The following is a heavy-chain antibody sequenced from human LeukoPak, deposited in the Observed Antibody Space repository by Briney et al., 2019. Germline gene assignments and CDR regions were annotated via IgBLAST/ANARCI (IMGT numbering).Heavy chain of an antibody. Sequence: GASVKVSCKASGYTFTSYDINWVRQATGQGLEWMGWMNPNSGNTGYAQKFQGRVTMTRNTSISTAYMELSSLRSEDTAVYYCARGLTTEYSSSSLDFDYWGQGTLVTFSS. CDR3: ARGLTTEYSSSSLDFDY. V-gene: IGHV1-8*01. D-gene: IGHD6-6*01. J-gene: IGHJ4*02. CDR2: MNPNSGNT. CDR1: GYTFTSYD.